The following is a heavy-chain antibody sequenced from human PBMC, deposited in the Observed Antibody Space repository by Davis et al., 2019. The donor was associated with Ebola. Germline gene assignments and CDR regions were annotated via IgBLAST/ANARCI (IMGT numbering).Heavy chain of an antibody. CDR1: GYTFTSYG. D-gene: IGHD2-2*01. V-gene: IGHV1-3*01. CDR2: INAGNGNT. CDR3: ARDWVGSSTSGAYYYYGMDV. Sequence: ASVKVSCKASGYTFTSYGISWVRQAPGQRLEWMGWINAGNGNTKYSQKFQGRVTITRDTSASTAYMELSSLRSEDTAVYYCARDWVGSSTSGAYYYYGMDVWGKGTTVTVSS. J-gene: IGHJ6*04.